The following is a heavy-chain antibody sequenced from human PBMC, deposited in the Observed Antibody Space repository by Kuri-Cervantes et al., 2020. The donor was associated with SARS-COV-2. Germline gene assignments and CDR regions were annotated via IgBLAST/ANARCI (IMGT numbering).Heavy chain of an antibody. Sequence: GGSLRLSCAASGFTFSTYNMNWVRQAPGKGLEWVSYISSSSSTIYYAESGRGRFTISRDNVKNSLYLQMNSLRAEDTAVYYCARDPDITTPPDAFDIWGHGTMVTVSS. CDR1: GFTFSTYN. V-gene: IGHV3-48*01. J-gene: IGHJ3*02. D-gene: IGHD1-20*01. CDR3: ARDPDITTPPDAFDI. CDR2: ISSSSSTI.